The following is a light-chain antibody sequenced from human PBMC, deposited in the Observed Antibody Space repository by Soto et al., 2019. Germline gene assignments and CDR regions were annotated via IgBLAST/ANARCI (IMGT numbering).Light chain of an antibody. Sequence: EIVLTQSPGTLSFSPGEGSTLSCRSSQSVRYNYLAWYQQKPGQAPRLLIYGVSTRATGIPDRFSGSGSGTDFTLTISRLDPEDFAVYYCQQYGTSPQTFGQGTKVDIK. CDR3: QQYGTSPQT. CDR1: QSVRYNY. J-gene: IGKJ1*01. CDR2: GVS. V-gene: IGKV3-20*01.